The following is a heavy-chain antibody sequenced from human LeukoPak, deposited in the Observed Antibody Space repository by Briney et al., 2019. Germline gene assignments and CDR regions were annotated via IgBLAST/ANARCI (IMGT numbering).Heavy chain of an antibody. CDR1: GGTFSSYA. CDR3: ARYGITKQQLDYFDY. D-gene: IGHD6-13*01. V-gene: IGHV1-69*13. CDR2: IIPIFGTA. Sequence: SVKVSCKASGGTFSSYAISWVRQAPGQGLEWMGGIIPIFGTANYAQKFQGRVTITADESTSTAYMELSNLRSEDTAVYYCARYGITKQQLDYFDYWGQGTLVTVSS. J-gene: IGHJ4*02.